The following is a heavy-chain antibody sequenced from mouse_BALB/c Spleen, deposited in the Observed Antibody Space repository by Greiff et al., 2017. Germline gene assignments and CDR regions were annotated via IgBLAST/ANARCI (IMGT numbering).Heavy chain of an antibody. CDR3: ARGLYYGNSPFAY. V-gene: IGHV5-6-5*01. J-gene: IGHJ3*01. D-gene: IGHD2-1*01. Sequence: EVKLLESGGGLVKPGGSLKLSCAASGFTFSSYAMSWVRQTPEKRLEWVASISSGGSTYYPDSVKGRFTISRDNARNILYLQMSSLRSEDTAMYYCARGLYYGNSPFAYWGQGTLVTVSA. CDR2: ISSGGST. CDR1: GFTFSSYA.